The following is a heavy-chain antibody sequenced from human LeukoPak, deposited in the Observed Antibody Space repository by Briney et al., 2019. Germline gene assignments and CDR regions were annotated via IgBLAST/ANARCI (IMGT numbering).Heavy chain of an antibody. CDR2: IKSKTYGGTT. CDR3: TAFESGGFY. J-gene: IGHJ4*02. CDR1: GFTFSGSA. Sequence: PGGSLRLSCAASGFTFSGSAMHWVRQASGKGLEWVGRIKSKTYGGTTDYAAPVKGRFIISRDDSKNTLYVQMNSLKSEDTAVYYCTAFESGGFYWGQGTLVTVSS. D-gene: IGHD2-15*01. V-gene: IGHV3-15*01.